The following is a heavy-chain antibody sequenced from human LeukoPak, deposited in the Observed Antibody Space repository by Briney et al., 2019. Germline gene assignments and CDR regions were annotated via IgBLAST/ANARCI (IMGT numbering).Heavy chain of an antibody. CDR2: IGGSGSYT. V-gene: IGHV3-23*01. Sequence: PGGSLRLSCAASGFTFSTYAMIWVRQAPGKGLEWVSVIGGSGSYTYYADSVKGRFTISRDNSKDTLYLQMNSLRAEDTAVYYCARGWYDYWGQGTLVTVSS. CDR1: GFTFSTYA. J-gene: IGHJ4*02. D-gene: IGHD6-13*01. CDR3: ARGWYDY.